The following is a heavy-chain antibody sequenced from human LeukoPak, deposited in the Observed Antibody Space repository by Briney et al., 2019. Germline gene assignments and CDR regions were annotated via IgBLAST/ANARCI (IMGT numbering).Heavy chain of an antibody. Sequence: SETLSLTCTVSGGSISSYYWSWIRQPPGKGLEWIGYIYYSGSTNYNPSLKSRVTISVDTSKNQFSLKLSSVTAADTAVYYCARTGSSGYYWGDFDYWGQGTLVTVSS. J-gene: IGHJ4*02. CDR2: IYYSGST. CDR1: GGSISSYY. D-gene: IGHD3-22*01. CDR3: ARTGSSGYYWGDFDY. V-gene: IGHV4-59*01.